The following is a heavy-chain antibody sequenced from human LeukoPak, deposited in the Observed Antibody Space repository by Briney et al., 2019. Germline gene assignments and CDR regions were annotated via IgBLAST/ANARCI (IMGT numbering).Heavy chain of an antibody. CDR2: IDPSGGST. Sequence: GASVKVSCKASGYTFSTYYMHWVRQAPGQGLEWMGVIDPSGGSTNYARKFQGRVTMTSDTSTSTVYMELSSLGSEDTAVYYCARGFCSGGSCYSYDYWGQGTLVAVSS. CDR3: ARGFCSGGSCYSYDY. CDR1: GYTFSTYY. J-gene: IGHJ4*02. D-gene: IGHD2-15*01. V-gene: IGHV1-46*01.